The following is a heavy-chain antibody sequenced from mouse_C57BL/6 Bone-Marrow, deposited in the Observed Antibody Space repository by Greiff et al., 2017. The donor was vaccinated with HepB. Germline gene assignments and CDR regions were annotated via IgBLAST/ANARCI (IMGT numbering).Heavy chain of an antibody. CDR2: INPSSGYT. D-gene: IGHD1-1*01. CDR1: GYTFTSYT. CDR3: ASDFSCGSSYHFAY. Sequence: QVQLQQSGAELARPGASVKMSCKASGYTFTSYTMHWVKQRPGQGLEWIGYINPSSGYTKYNQKFKDKATLTADKSSSTAYMQLSSLTSEDSAVYYCASDFSCGSSYHFAYWGQGTTLTVSS. V-gene: IGHV1-4*01. J-gene: IGHJ2*01.